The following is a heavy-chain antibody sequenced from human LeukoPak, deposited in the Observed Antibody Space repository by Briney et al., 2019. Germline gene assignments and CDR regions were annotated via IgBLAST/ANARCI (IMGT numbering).Heavy chain of an antibody. Sequence: GGSLRLSRSASGLTFSIYAMHWVRQAPGKGPEYVLAISSDGGNTYYADSVKGRFTISRDNSKNTLYLQMSSLRAEDTAVYYCVNSLRIEADPFDYWGQGTLVTVSS. CDR2: ISSDGGNT. D-gene: IGHD6-13*01. V-gene: IGHV3-64D*06. CDR1: GLTFSIYA. CDR3: VNSLRIEADPFDY. J-gene: IGHJ4*02.